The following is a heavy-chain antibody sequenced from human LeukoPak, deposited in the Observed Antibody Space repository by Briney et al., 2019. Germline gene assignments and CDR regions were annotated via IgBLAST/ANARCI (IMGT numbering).Heavy chain of an antibody. D-gene: IGHD2-2*01. Sequence: ASVKVSCKASGGTFSSYAIGWVRQAPGQGLEWMGRIIPILGIANYAQKFQGRVTITADKSTSTAYMELSSLRSEDTAVYYCAREWTRNWYFDLWGRGTLVTVSS. CDR2: IIPILGIA. CDR1: GGTFSSYA. CDR3: AREWTRNWYFDL. J-gene: IGHJ2*01. V-gene: IGHV1-69*04.